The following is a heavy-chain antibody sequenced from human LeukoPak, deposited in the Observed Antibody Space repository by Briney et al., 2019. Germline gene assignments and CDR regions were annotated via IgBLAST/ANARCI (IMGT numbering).Heavy chain of an antibody. Sequence: PSENPPLPCTVSASSITTYSWTWLRQPPGNRLECIEYYCGSTNYNPSLKSRVTISGDTPKNHFALKLTSVTAADTAVYYCARHGGGWSFDYWGQGTLVTVSS. V-gene: IGHV4-59*08. CDR2: YCGST. CDR3: ARHGGGWSFDY. D-gene: IGHD6-19*01. J-gene: IGHJ4*02. CDR1: ASSITTYS.